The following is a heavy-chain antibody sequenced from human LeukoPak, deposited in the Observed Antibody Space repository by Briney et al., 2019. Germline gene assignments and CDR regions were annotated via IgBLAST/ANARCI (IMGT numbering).Heavy chain of an antibody. Sequence: PGGSLRLSCAASGFTVSSYYMSWVRQAPGKGLGWVSIFYIGGSTYYADSVKGRFTISRDNSKNTLYLQMKSLRAEDTAVYFCARSRDGYNFDDWGQGTLVTVSS. CDR2: FYIGGST. D-gene: IGHD5-24*01. J-gene: IGHJ5*02. V-gene: IGHV3-53*01. CDR1: GFTVSSYY. CDR3: ARSRDGYNFDD.